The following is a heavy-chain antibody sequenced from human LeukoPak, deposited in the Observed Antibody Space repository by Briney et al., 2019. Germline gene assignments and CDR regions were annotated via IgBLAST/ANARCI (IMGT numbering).Heavy chain of an antibody. Sequence: GESLQISCQGSGYSFTSYWIGWVRQMPGKGLEWMGIIYPGDSDTRYSPSFQGQVTISADKSVSTAYLQWSSLKASDTAMYYCARGRRWDSVWFDPWGQGTLVTVSS. J-gene: IGHJ5*02. D-gene: IGHD1-26*01. V-gene: IGHV5-51*01. CDR1: GYSFTSYW. CDR3: ARGRRWDSVWFDP. CDR2: IYPGDSDT.